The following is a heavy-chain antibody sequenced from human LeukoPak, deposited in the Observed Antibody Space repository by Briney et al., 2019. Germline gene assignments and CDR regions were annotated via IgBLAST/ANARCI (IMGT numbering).Heavy chain of an antibody. Sequence: PSETLSLTCTVSGGSISSSSAYWGWIRQPPGKGLEWIGSIYYSKNTYYNPSLKSRVTISADTSKNQLSLTLGSVSATDTAVYRVSPRGFSYGYFDYWGQGTLVTVSS. D-gene: IGHD5-18*01. V-gene: IGHV4-39*01. CDR2: IYYSKNT. CDR3: SPRGFSYGYFDY. CDR1: GGSISSSSAY. J-gene: IGHJ4*02.